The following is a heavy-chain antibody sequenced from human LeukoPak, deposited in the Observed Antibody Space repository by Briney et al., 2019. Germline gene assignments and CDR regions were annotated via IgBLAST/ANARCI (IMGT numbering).Heavy chain of an antibody. CDR1: GFIFSSYW. CDR2: IKTGGSTI. D-gene: IGHD1-26*01. Sequence: GGSLRPSCAASGFIFSSYWMHWVRQAPGKGLVWVSRIKTGGSTITYADSVKGRFTISRDNAMNTLYLQMNSLGAEDTAVYYCARVGQGEWFFDLWGRGTLVTVSS. J-gene: IGHJ2*01. CDR3: ARVGQGEWFFDL. V-gene: IGHV3-74*01.